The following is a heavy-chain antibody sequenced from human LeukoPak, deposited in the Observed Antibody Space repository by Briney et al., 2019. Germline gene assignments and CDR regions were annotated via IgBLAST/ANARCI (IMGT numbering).Heavy chain of an antibody. CDR1: GFTFSSYA. D-gene: IGHD1-26*01. CDR2: IYASGENT. CDR3: VRGLRELPY. J-gene: IGHJ4*02. V-gene: IGHV3-23*01. Sequence: GGSLRLSCAASGFTFSSYAMTWVRQAPGKGLEWVSGIYASGENTYYADSVKGRFTISRDSSKNTLYLHMICLRGEDTAVYYCVRGLRELPYWGQGTLVTVSS.